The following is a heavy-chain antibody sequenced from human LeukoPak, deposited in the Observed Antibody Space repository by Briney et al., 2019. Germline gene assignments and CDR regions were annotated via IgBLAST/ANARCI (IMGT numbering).Heavy chain of an antibody. CDR3: AKRGVVIRAILVGFHKQAYYFDS. J-gene: IGHJ4*02. D-gene: IGHD3-10*01. V-gene: IGHV3-23*01. CDR2: ISDSGGST. CDR1: GITLSNYG. Sequence: GGSLRLSCAVSGITLSNYGMSWVRQAPGKGLEWVAGISDSGGSTNYADSVKGRFTISRDNAKNTLYLQMDSLRAEDTAVYFCAKRGVVIRAILVGFHKQAYYFDSWGQGALVTVSS.